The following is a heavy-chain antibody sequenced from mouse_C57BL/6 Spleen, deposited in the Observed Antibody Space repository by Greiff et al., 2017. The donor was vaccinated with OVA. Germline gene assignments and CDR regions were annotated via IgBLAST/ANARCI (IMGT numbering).Heavy chain of an antibody. CDR1: GYTFTDYY. CDR3: ARYYYGSSYVYFDV. V-gene: IGHV1-26*01. CDR2: INPNNGGT. D-gene: IGHD1-1*01. J-gene: IGHJ1*03. Sequence: EVKLQQSGPELVKPGASVKISCKASGYTFTDYYMNWVKQSHGKSLEWIGDINPNNGGTSFNQKFKGKATLTVDKSSSTAYMELRSLTSEDSAVYYCARYYYGSSYVYFDVWGTGTTVTVSS.